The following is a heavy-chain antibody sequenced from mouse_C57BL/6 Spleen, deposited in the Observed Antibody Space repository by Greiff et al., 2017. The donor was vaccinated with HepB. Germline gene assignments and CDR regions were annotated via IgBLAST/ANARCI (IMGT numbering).Heavy chain of an antibody. Sequence: VQLQQSGAELVRPGASVTLSCKASGYTFTDYEMHWVKQTPVHGLEWIGAIDPETGGTAYNQKFKGKAILTADKSSSTAYMELRSLTSEDSAVYYCTSSNYGSSYSAMDYWGQGTSVTVSS. J-gene: IGHJ4*01. D-gene: IGHD1-1*01. V-gene: IGHV1-15*01. CDR1: GYTFTDYE. CDR2: IDPETGGT. CDR3: TSSNYGSSYSAMDY.